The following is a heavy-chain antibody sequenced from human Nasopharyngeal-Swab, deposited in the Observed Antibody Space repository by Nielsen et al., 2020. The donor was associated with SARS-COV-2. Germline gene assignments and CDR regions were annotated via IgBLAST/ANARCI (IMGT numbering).Heavy chain of an antibody. Sequence: GESLKISCAASGFTFSGYAMSWVRQTPGKGLEWVSSINKSGGGTYFADSVKGRFTISRDNSKNTLYLQMNSLRAEDSAIYYCANGVDVWGNHRQYYFDYWGQGTLVTVSS. CDR3: ANGVDVWGNHRQYYFDY. J-gene: IGHJ4*02. V-gene: IGHV3-23*01. CDR2: INKSGGGT. D-gene: IGHD3-16*02. CDR1: GFTFSGYA.